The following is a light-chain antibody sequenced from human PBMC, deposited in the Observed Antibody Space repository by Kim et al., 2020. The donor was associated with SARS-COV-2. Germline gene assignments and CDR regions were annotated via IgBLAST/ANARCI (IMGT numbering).Light chain of an antibody. Sequence: APGETARISCGGNNMGSKSVHWYQQKPGQAPVLVIYYPSDRPSGIPDRFSGSNSGNTATLTISRVEAGDEADYYCQVWHSSSGVFGGGTQLTVL. V-gene: IGLV3-21*04. CDR1: NMGSKS. J-gene: IGLJ3*02. CDR2: YPS. CDR3: QVWHSSSGV.